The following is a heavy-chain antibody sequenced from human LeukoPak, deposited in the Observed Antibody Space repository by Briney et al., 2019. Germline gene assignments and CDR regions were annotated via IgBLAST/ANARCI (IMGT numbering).Heavy chain of an antibody. J-gene: IGHJ4*02. Sequence: GESLKISCKGSGYSFTSYWIGWVRQMPGKGLEWMGIIYPGDSDTRYSPSFEGQVTISADKSSSTAYLQWNSLKASDTAIYFCARRVVEIVAFDSWGQGTLVTVSS. CDR3: ARRVVEIVAFDS. D-gene: IGHD5-12*01. V-gene: IGHV5-51*01. CDR1: GYSFTSYW. CDR2: IYPGDSDT.